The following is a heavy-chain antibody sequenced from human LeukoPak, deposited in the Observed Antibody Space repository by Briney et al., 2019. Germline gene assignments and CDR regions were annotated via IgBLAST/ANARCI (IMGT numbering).Heavy chain of an antibody. CDR1: GFTFSSYS. D-gene: IGHD3-16*01. Sequence: GGSLRLSCTASGFTFSSYSMNWVRQAPGKGLEWVSSIGSSGSYIYYADSVKGRFTISRDNAKNSLYLQMNSLRGEDTAVYYCARGGRRFWGQGTLVTVSS. J-gene: IGHJ4*02. CDR3: ARGGRRF. CDR2: IGSSGSYI. V-gene: IGHV3-21*06.